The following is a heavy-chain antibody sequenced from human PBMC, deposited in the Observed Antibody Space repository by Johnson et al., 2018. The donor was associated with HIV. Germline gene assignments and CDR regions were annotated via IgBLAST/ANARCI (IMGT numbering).Heavy chain of an antibody. Sequence: QVQLVESGGGVVQPGRSLRLSCAASGFTFSSFAINWVRQAPGKGLEWVAVISYDGSDKYYADSVKGRFTISRDNSKNTLYLQMNSLRAEDTAVYYCARPLGGSVDAFDIWGQGTMVTVSS. CDR2: ISYDGSDK. D-gene: IGHD1-26*01. CDR3: ARPLGGSVDAFDI. J-gene: IGHJ3*02. CDR1: GFTFSSFA. V-gene: IGHV3-30-3*01.